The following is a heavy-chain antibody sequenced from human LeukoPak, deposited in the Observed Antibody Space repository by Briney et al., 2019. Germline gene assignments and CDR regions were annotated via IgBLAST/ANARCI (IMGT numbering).Heavy chain of an antibody. CDR1: GYTFTSYG. J-gene: IGHJ6*02. CDR2: MNPNSGNT. V-gene: IGHV1-8*02. D-gene: IGHD2-15*01. Sequence: ASVKVSCKASGYTFTSYGISWVRQAPGQGLEWMGWMNPNSGNTGYAQKFQGRVTMTRNTSISTAYMELSSLRSEDTAVYYCARAGEGYCSGGSCYYYYYYYGMDVWGQGTTVTVSS. CDR3: ARAGEGYCSGGSCYYYYYYYGMDV.